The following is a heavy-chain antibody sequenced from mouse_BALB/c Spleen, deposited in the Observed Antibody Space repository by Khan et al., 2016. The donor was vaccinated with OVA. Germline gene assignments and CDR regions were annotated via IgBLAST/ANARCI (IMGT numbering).Heavy chain of an antibody. Sequence: VQLQQSGPGLVKPSQSLSLTCTVTGYSITSCYAWYWIRQFPENQLWCVGYIRYSGGTSYNPSFNSQISITRDTSTNPFFLQLNSVTTEDTATYYCARGNYYGYYFDYWGQGTTLTVSS. D-gene: IGHD1-1*01. CDR3: ARGNYYGYYFDY. V-gene: IGHV3-2*02. J-gene: IGHJ2*01. CDR2: IRYSGGT. CDR1: GYSITSCYA.